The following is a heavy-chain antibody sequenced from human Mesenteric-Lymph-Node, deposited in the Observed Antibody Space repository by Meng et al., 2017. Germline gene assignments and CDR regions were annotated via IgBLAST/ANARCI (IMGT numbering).Heavy chain of an antibody. Sequence: VELGASGGGLVHAGGPLRLSCAASGFTFSIYAMSWVRQAPGKGLEWVSTISSGGGTYYADSVRGRFTISRDNSKNTLYLQMNSLTAEDTAVYYCAKYHTVTARYFDYWGQGTLVTVS. J-gene: IGHJ4*02. CDR1: GFTFSIYA. V-gene: IGHV3-23*04. CDR2: ISSGGGT. CDR3: AKYHTVTARYFDY. D-gene: IGHD4-17*01.